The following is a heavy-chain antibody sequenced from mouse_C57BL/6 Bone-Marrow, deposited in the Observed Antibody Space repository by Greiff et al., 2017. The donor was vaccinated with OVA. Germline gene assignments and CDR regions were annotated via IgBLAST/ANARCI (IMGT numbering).Heavy chain of an antibody. V-gene: IGHV1-42*01. D-gene: IGHD4-1*01. CDR2: INPSTGGT. CDR1: GYSFTGYY. CDR3: ARDELGSWFAY. J-gene: IGHJ3*01. Sequence: VQLKQSGPELVKPGASVKISCKASGYSFTGYYMNWVKQSPEKSLEWIGEINPSTGGTTYNQKFKAKATLTVDKSSSTAYMQLKSLTSEDSAVYYCARDELGSWFAYWGQGTLVTVSA.